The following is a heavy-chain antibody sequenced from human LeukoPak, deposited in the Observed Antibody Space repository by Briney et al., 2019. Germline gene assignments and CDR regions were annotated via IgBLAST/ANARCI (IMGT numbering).Heavy chain of an antibody. Sequence: ASVKVSCKASGYTFTSYGISWVRQAPGQGLEWLGWISAYNGNTNYALKLQGRVTMTTDTSTSTAYMELRSLRTDDTAVYYCAREAISYGDYEGLDYWGQGTLVTVSS. V-gene: IGHV1-18*01. CDR2: ISAYNGNT. J-gene: IGHJ4*02. D-gene: IGHD4-17*01. CDR1: GYTFTSYG. CDR3: AREAISYGDYEGLDY.